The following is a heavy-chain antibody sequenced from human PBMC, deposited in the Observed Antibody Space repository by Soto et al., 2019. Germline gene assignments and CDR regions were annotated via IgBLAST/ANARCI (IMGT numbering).Heavy chain of an antibody. CDR2: IWYDGSNE. Sequence: QVQLVESGGGVVQPGRSLRLSCAASGFTFSSNGIHWVRQAPGKGLEWVAVIWYDGSNEYYADSVKGRFTISRDNSKNTLYLQMNSLRAEDTAVYYCVRDRGSSWFGPIDYWGQGTLVTVSS. CDR1: GFTFSSNG. CDR3: VRDRGSSWFGPIDY. V-gene: IGHV3-33*01. J-gene: IGHJ4*02. D-gene: IGHD6-13*01.